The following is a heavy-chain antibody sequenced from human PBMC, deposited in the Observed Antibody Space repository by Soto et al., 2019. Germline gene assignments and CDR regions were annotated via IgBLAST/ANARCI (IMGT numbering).Heavy chain of an antibody. CDR2: ISTSSSYI. J-gene: IGHJ4*02. V-gene: IGHV3-21*01. CDR3: TRQDIVVVPAATIPLRIYDY. Sequence: GGSLRLSCAASGFTFSSYSMTWVRQAPGKGLDWVSSISTSSSYIYYADSLKGRFTISRDNAKNLRYLQMTSLRVEDTAVYYCTRQDIVVVPAATIPLRIYDYWGQGTLVTVSS. CDR1: GFTFSSYS. D-gene: IGHD2-2*01.